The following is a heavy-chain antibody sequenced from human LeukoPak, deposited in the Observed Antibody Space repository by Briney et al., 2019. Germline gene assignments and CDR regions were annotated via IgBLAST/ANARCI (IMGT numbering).Heavy chain of an antibody. CDR1: GYTSTGYY. CDR2: INTNTGNP. Sequence: ASVKVSCKASGYTSTGYYMHWVRQAPGQGLEWMGWINTNTGNPTYAQGFTGRFVFSLDTSVSTAYLQISSLKAEDTAVYYCARDPDFGYDSSGYYLGYWGQGTLVTVSS. CDR3: ARDPDFGYDSSGYYLGY. V-gene: IGHV7-4-1*02. J-gene: IGHJ4*02. D-gene: IGHD3-22*01.